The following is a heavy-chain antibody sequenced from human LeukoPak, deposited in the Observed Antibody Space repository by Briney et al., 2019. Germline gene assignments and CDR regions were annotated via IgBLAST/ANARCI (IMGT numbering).Heavy chain of an antibody. CDR2: IYSGGST. CDR1: GFKFSNFA. CDR3: ARGVRGEEY. D-gene: IGHD2-21*01. V-gene: IGHV3-53*01. J-gene: IGHJ4*02. Sequence: GGSLRLSCAASGFKFSNFAMNWVRQAPGKGLEWVSVIYSGGSTYYADSVKGQFTISRDNSKNTLYLQMNSLRAEDTAVYYCARGVRGEEYWGQGTLVTVSS.